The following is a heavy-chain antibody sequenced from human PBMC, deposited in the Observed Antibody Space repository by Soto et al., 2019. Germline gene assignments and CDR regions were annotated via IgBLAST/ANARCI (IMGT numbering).Heavy chain of an antibody. D-gene: IGHD2-21*02. J-gene: IGHJ5*02. Sequence: QVQLQQSGPGLLKPSQILSLTCTVSGDSIGGVGYWSWIRQFPGRGLEWIGCISSSGSTYYNPALTTRISLSLDTSQNQLSLTLLSVTAADTAIYYCARSGVTGIVIPSHWFDPWGQGTLVTVSS. CDR2: ISSSGST. CDR1: GDSIGGVGY. V-gene: IGHV4-31*03. CDR3: ARSGVTGIVIPSHWFDP.